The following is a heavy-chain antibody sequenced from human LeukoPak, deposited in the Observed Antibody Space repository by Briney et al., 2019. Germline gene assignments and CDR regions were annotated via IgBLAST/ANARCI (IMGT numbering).Heavy chain of an antibody. CDR2: IIPIFGTA. D-gene: IGHD5-18*01. Sequence: ASVKVSCKASGGTLSSYAISWVRQAPGQGLEWMGGIIPIFGTANYAQKFQGRVTITADKSTSTAYMELSSLRSEDTAVYYCARSQKERHSYQVYWGQGTLVTVSS. CDR1: GGTLSSYA. V-gene: IGHV1-69*06. J-gene: IGHJ4*02. CDR3: ARSQKERHSYQVY.